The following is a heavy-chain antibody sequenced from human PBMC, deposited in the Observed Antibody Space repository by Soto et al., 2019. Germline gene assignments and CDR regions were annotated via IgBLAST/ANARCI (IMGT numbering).Heavy chain of an antibody. CDR1: GFTFSSYG. CDR2: ISYDGTNK. V-gene: IGHV3-30*18. Sequence: TGGSLRLSCAASGFTFSSYGMHLVRQAPGKGLEWVVVISYDGTNKYYADSVKGRFTISRDNSENSLSLQMNSLRAEDTAVYYCAKDGTHCSGGSCYGLDVWGQGTMVTVSS. D-gene: IGHD2-15*01. J-gene: IGHJ6*02. CDR3: AKDGTHCSGGSCYGLDV.